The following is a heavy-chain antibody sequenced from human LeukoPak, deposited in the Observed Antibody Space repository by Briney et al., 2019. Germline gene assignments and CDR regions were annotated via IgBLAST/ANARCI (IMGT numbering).Heavy chain of an antibody. J-gene: IGHJ3*02. V-gene: IGHV6-1*01. D-gene: IGHD3-10*01. CDR3: ARARSGSYYKSPKEHKNNDAFDI. CDR1: GDSVSSNSAA. CDR2: TYYRSKWYN. Sequence: SQTLSLTCAISGDSVSSNSAAWNWIRQSPSRGLEWLGRTYYRSKWYNDYAVSVKSRITINPDTSKNQFSLQLNSVTPEDTAVYYCARARSGSYYKSPKEHKNNDAFDIWGQGTMVTVSS.